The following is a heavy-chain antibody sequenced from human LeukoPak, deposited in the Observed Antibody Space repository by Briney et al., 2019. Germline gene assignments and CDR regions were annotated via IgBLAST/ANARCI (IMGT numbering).Heavy chain of an antibody. Sequence: SETLSLTCTVSGASISSNYWSWLRQPPGKGLERIGYIFYSGITNYNPSLKSRVTISIDTSKNQVYLKLTSVTAADAAVYYCARDAGRGGGMDVWGQGTTVTVSS. V-gene: IGHV4-59*01. CDR2: IFYSGIT. J-gene: IGHJ6*02. CDR1: GASISSNY. CDR3: ARDAGRGGGMDV. D-gene: IGHD3-16*01.